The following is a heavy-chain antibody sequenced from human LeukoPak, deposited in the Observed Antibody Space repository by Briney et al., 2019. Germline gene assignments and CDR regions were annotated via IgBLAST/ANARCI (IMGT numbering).Heavy chain of an antibody. D-gene: IGHD6-13*01. CDR1: GFTFSSYS. Sequence: GGSLRLSCAASGFTFSSYSMNWVRQAPGKGLEWVSYITSSSSTIFYADSVRGRFTISRDNAKNSLYLQMNSLRAEDTAVYYCAKGKAAGTPTPYYYGMDVWGQGTTVTVSS. J-gene: IGHJ6*02. V-gene: IGHV3-48*01. CDR3: AKGKAAGTPTPYYYGMDV. CDR2: ITSSSSTI.